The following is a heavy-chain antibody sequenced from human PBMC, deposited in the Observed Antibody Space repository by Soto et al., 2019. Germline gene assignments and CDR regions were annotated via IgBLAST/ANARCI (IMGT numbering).Heavy chain of an antibody. Sequence: GRSLRFSYAGSGFTLIDHYIDWVRRAPGNGVEWVVRSRDNAQGYSRAYAASMTGSINTSRDESQNSVYLQIHSLETEETSADYGVRAKFFSESSGYTCCFDYWGPGTRVTVCS. V-gene: IGHV3-72*01. CDR1: GFTLIDHY. D-gene: IGHD3-22*01. CDR3: VRAKFFSESSGYTCCFDY. J-gene: IGHJ4*01. CDR2: SRDNAQGYSR.